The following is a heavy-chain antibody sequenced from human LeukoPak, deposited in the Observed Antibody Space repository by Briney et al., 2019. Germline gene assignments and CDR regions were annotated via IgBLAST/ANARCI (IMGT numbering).Heavy chain of an antibody. D-gene: IGHD3-3*01. V-gene: IGHV4-4*07. CDR2: IYTSGST. Sequence: PSETLSLTCTVSGGSISSYYWSWIRQPAGKGLEWIGRIYTSGSTNYNPSLKSRVTMSVDTSKNQFPLKLSSVTAADTAVYYCARSITIFGVVRYFDLWGRGTLVTVSS. CDR1: GGSISSYY. J-gene: IGHJ2*01. CDR3: ARSITIFGVVRYFDL.